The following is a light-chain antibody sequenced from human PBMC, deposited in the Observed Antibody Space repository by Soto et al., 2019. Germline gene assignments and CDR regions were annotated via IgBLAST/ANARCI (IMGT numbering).Light chain of an antibody. Sequence: EIVMTQSPATLSVSPGERATLSCRASQSVSSDLAWYQQKPGQAPGLLIYGASTRPTGIPARFSGSGSGTEFTLTISSLQSEDFAVYYCQQYNKWPRTFGQGTTVEIK. J-gene: IGKJ1*01. CDR3: QQYNKWPRT. CDR1: QSVSSD. CDR2: GAS. V-gene: IGKV3-15*01.